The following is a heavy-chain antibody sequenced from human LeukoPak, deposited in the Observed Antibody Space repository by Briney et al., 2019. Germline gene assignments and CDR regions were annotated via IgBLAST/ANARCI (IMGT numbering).Heavy chain of an antibody. Sequence: PGGSLRLSCGASGFTFSSYGMHWVRQAPGKGLEWVAFIRYDGSNRYYADSVKGRFTISSDNSKNTLHLQMNSLRAEDTAVYYCAKVFLITMIVGIPDYWGQGTLVTVSS. J-gene: IGHJ4*02. CDR2: IRYDGSNR. CDR3: AKVFLITMIVGIPDY. D-gene: IGHD3-22*01. CDR1: GFTFSSYG. V-gene: IGHV3-30*02.